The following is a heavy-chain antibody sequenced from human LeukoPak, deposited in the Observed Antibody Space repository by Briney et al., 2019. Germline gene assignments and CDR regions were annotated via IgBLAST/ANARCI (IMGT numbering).Heavy chain of an antibody. CDR3: AKDTVPYIVATIFDY. CDR2: ISYDGSNK. D-gene: IGHD5-12*01. V-gene: IGHV3-30*18. J-gene: IGHJ4*02. Sequence: GGSLRLSCAASGFTFSSYGMHWVRQAPGKGLEWVAVISYDGSNKYYADSVKGRFTISRDNSKNTLYLQMNSLRAEDTAVYYCAKDTVPYIVATIFDYWGQGTLVTVSS. CDR1: GFTFSSYG.